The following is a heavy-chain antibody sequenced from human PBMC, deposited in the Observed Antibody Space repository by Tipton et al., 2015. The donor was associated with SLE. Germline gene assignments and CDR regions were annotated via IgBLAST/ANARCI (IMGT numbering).Heavy chain of an antibody. J-gene: IGHJ4*02. V-gene: IGHV4-4*07. CDR1: GGSVSSYY. CDR2: IYTGGTT. D-gene: IGHD2-21*01. Sequence: TLSLTCTVSGGSVSSYYWSWIRQPAGKGLEWIGRIYTGGTTNYNPSLKSRVIMSADTSKNQFSLRLSSVTAADTAVYYCARVSHVVDYFDSWGQGTLVTVSS. CDR3: ARVSHVVDYFDS.